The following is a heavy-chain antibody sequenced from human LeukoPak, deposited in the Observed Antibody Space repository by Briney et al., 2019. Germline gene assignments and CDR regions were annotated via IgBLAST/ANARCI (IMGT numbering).Heavy chain of an antibody. Sequence: GGSLRLSCAASGFTFSSYGMHWVRQAPGKGLEWVAFIRYDGSNKYYADSVKGRFTISRDNSKNALYLQMNGLRAEDTAVYHCAKDGQCSSTSCYFLDVWGKGTTVTVSS. CDR1: GFTFSSYG. V-gene: IGHV3-30*02. CDR3: AKDGQCSSTSCYFLDV. J-gene: IGHJ6*03. D-gene: IGHD2-2*01. CDR2: IRYDGSNK.